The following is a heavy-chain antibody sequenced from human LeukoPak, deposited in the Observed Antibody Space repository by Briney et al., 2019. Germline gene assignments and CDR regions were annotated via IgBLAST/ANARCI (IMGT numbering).Heavy chain of an antibody. V-gene: IGHV7-4-1*02. D-gene: IGHD3-22*01. Sequence: ASVKVSCKASGYTFTTYAMNWVRQAPGQGLEWMGWINTNTGNPTYAQGFTGRFVFSLDTSVSTAYLQISSLKAEDTAVHYCARELLITRTWFDPWGQGTLVTVSS. CDR3: ARELLITRTWFDP. J-gene: IGHJ5*02. CDR2: INTNTGNP. CDR1: GYTFTTYA.